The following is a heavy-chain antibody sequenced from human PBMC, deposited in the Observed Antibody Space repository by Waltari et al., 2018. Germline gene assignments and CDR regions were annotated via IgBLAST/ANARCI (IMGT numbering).Heavy chain of an antibody. V-gene: IGHV3-23*03. J-gene: IGHJ3*02. CDR2: IYSGGST. CDR3: AARVDAFDI. Sequence: EVQLLESGGGLVQPGGSLRLSCAASGFTFSSYAMSWVRQAPGKGLEWVSVIYSGGSTYYADSVKGRFTISRDNSKNTLYLQMNSLRAEDTAVYYCAARVDAFDIWGQGTMVTVSS. CDR1: GFTFSSYA.